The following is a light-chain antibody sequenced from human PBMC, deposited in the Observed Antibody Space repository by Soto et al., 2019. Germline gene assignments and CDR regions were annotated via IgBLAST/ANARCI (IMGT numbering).Light chain of an antibody. J-gene: IGKJ4*01. Sequence: EIVLTPSPGTLSFSPGERATLSCRASQSISASDLAWYQQRPGQAPRLLIYGASNRASGIPARFSGSGSGTDFTLTIRSLEPEDFAVYYCQQRSDWPPLTFGGGTKVDIK. CDR2: GAS. CDR1: QSISASD. CDR3: QQRSDWPPLT. V-gene: IGKV3-11*01.